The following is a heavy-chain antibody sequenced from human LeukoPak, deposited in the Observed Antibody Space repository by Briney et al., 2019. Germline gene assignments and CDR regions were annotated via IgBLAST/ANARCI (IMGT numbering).Heavy chain of an antibody. CDR2: INHSGST. V-gene: IGHV4-34*01. CDR3: AGRLLWFGESLYYFDY. D-gene: IGHD3-10*01. Sequence: SETLSLTCAVYGGSFSGYYWSWIRQPPGKGLEWIGEINHSGSTNYNPSLKSRVTISVDTSKNQFSLKLSSVTAADTAVYYCAGRLLWFGESLYYFDYWGQGTLVTVSS. J-gene: IGHJ4*02. CDR1: GGSFSGYY.